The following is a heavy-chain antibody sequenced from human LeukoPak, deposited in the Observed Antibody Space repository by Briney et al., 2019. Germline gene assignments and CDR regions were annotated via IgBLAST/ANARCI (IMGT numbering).Heavy chain of an antibody. V-gene: IGHV1-69*13. Sequence: ASVKVSCKASGYTFTSYGISWVRQAPGQGLEWMGGIIPIFGTANYAQKFQGRVTITADESTSTAYMELSSLRSEDTAVYYCARGGGELEDWPIDYWGQGTLVTVSS. CDR3: ARGGGELEDWPIDY. D-gene: IGHD1-7*01. CDR2: IIPIFGTA. CDR1: GYTFTSYG. J-gene: IGHJ4*02.